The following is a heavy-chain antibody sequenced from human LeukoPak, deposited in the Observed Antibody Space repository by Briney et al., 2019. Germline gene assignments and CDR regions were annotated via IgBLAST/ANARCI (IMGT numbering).Heavy chain of an antibody. CDR1: GDTFNNYI. D-gene: IGHD1-14*01. CDR2: VMPLFNTP. CDR3: ARVDRHHFYMDV. Sequence: SVKVSCKASGDTFNNYIITWVRQAPGQGLEWMGGVMPLFNTPNFAQKFQGRITIITDASTHTSYMELRSLRSEDTAVYSCARVDRHHFYMDVWGKGTTVTVSS. V-gene: IGHV1-69*05. J-gene: IGHJ6*03.